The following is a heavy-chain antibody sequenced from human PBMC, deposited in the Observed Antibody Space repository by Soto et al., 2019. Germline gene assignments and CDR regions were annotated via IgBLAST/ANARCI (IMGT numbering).Heavy chain of an antibody. CDR3: ARDYYDFLTGPGRDMDV. CDR1: GYTFSDYY. CDR2: SNPKTGGT. J-gene: IGHJ6*02. D-gene: IGHD3-9*01. V-gene: IGHV1-2*02. Sequence: GASVKVSCKASGYTFSDYYMHWVRQAPGQGPEWMGWSNPKTGGTNYAQKFQGRVTMTRDTSISTAYMELSRLRSDDTAVYYCARDYYDFLTGPGRDMDVWGQGTTVTVSS.